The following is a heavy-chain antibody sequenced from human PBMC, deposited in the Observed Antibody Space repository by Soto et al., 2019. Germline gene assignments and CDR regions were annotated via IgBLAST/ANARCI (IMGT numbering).Heavy chain of an antibody. CDR3: ARSRGYGDYYYYYYMDV. Sequence: PSETLSLTCTVSGGSISSGGYYWSWIRQHPGKGLEWIGYIYYSGSTYYNPSLKSRVTISVDTSKNQFSLKLSSVTAADTAVYYCARSRGYGDYYYYYYMDVWGKGTTVTVSS. V-gene: IGHV4-31*03. D-gene: IGHD4-17*01. CDR1: GGSISSGGYY. CDR2: IYYSGST. J-gene: IGHJ6*03.